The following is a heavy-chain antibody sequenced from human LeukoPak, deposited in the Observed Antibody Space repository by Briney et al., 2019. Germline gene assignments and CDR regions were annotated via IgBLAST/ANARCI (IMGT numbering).Heavy chain of an antibody. CDR2: IYTSGST. J-gene: IGHJ3*02. CDR1: GGSISSGSYY. D-gene: IGHD2-2*01. Sequence: SQTLSLTCTVSGGSISSGSYYWSWIRQPAGKGLEWIGRIYTSGSTNYNPSLKSRVTISVDTSKNQFSLKLSSVTAADTAVYYCARDMPSFFGAFDIWGQGTMVTVSS. CDR3: ARDMPSFFGAFDI. V-gene: IGHV4-61*02.